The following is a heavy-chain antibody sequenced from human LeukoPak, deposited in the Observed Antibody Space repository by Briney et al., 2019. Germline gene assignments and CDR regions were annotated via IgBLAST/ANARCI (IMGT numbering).Heavy chain of an antibody. Sequence: PGGTLRLSCAASGFIFNNYGMSWVRQAPGKGLEWVSTISGSGGSTYYADSVKGRFSISRDNSKDTLYLQMNSLRAEDTAVYFCAKTSGYIVDFYYYYMDVWDKGTTVTISS. D-gene: IGHD5-12*01. CDR1: GFIFNNYG. CDR2: ISGSGGST. J-gene: IGHJ6*03. V-gene: IGHV3-23*01. CDR3: AKTSGYIVDFYYYYMDV.